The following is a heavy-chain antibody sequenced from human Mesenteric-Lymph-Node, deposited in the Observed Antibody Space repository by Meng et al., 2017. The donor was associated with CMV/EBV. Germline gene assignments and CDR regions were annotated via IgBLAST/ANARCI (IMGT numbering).Heavy chain of an antibody. Sequence: GFTFSSYAMHWVRQAPGKGLEWVAVISYDGSNKYYADSVKGRFTISRDNSKNTLYLQMNSLRAEDTAVYYCARDPSPYAYYYYGMDVWGQGTTVTVS. J-gene: IGHJ6*02. CDR2: ISYDGSNK. CDR1: GFTFSSYA. V-gene: IGHV3-30*04. CDR3: ARDPSPYAYYYYGMDV. D-gene: IGHD2-2*01.